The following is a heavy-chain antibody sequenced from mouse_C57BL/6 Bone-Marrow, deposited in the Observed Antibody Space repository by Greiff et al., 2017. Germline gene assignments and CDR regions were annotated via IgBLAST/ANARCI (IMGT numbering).Heavy chain of an antibody. J-gene: IGHJ1*03. CDR1: GYTFTSYD. V-gene: IGHV1-85*01. CDR3: ARDYGSSYWYFDV. Sequence: VQLVESGPELVKPGASVKLSCKASGYTFTSYDINWVKQRPGQGLEWIGWIYPRDGSTTYNEKFKGKATLTVDTSSSTAYMELHSLTSEDSAVYVCARDYGSSYWYFDVWGTGTTVTVSS. D-gene: IGHD1-1*01. CDR2: IYPRDGST.